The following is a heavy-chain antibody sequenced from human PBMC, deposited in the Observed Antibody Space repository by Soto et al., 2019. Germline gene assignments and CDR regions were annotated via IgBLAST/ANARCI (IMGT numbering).Heavy chain of an antibody. D-gene: IGHD1-26*01. Sequence: QVHLVESGGGVVQPGRSLRLSCAASGFTFNDYGMHWVRQAPGKGLEWVAVIWYDGSNKYYADSVKGRFTISRDDSKNTLYLQMNSLRAEDTAVYYCAREGQWEVPQLLDYWGQGTLVTVSS. CDR2: IWYDGSNK. CDR3: AREGQWEVPQLLDY. J-gene: IGHJ4*02. V-gene: IGHV3-33*01. CDR1: GFTFNDYG.